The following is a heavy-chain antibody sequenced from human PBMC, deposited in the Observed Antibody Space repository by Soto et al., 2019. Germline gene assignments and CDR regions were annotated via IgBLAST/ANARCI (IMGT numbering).Heavy chain of an antibody. CDR2: IIPILGIA. D-gene: IGHD4-17*01. V-gene: IGHV1-69*02. CDR1: GGTFSSYT. CDR3: AVTTVVTPDFDY. J-gene: IGHJ4*02. Sequence: QVQLVQSGAEVKKPGSSVKVSCKASGGTFSSYTISWVRQAPEQGLEWMGRIIPILGIANYAQKFQGRVTITADKSTSTAYMELSSLRSEDTAVYYCAVTTVVTPDFDYWGQGTLVTVSS.